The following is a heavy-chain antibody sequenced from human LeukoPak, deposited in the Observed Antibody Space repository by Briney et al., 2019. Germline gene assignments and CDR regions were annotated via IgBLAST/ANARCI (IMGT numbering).Heavy chain of an antibody. CDR3: ARGYCSSTNCYGRYYFDY. CDR2: IYHSGST. J-gene: IGHJ4*02. V-gene: IGHV4-30-2*01. CDR1: GGSISSGGYS. D-gene: IGHD2-2*01. Sequence: PSETLSLTCAVSGGSISSGGYSWSWIRQPPGKGLEWIGYIYHSGSTYYNPSLKSRVTISVDRTKSQFSLKLSSVTAADTAVYYCARGYCSSTNCYGRYYFDYWGQGTLVTVSS.